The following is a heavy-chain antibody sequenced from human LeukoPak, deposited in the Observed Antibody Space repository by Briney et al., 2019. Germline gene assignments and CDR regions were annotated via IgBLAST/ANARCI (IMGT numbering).Heavy chain of an antibody. D-gene: IGHD3-10*01. CDR2: ISYDGSSE. CDR1: GFTFSSYA. Sequence: GGSLRLSCAAPGFTFSSYAMHWVRQAPGQGLEWVAVISYDGSSEYDADSVVGRFIISRDNSKNTLYLQMNSLRAEDTAVYYCARDPLTYGSGRYYQAFDYWGQGTLVTVSS. J-gene: IGHJ4*02. V-gene: IGHV3-30-3*01. CDR3: ARDPLTYGSGRYYQAFDY.